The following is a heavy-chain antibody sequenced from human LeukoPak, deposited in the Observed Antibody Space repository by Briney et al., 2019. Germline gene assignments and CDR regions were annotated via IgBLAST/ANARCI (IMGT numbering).Heavy chain of an antibody. V-gene: IGHV1-2*02. CDR3: ARDLNIVVVPAAIGEVFDP. CDR1: GGTFSSYA. CDR2: INPNSGGT. Sequence: GASVKVSCKASGGTFSSYAISWVRQAPGQGLEWMGWINPNSGGTNYAQKFQGRVTMTRDTSISTAYMELSRLRSDDTAVYYCARDLNIVVVPAAIGEVFDPWGQGTLVTVSS. D-gene: IGHD2-2*02. J-gene: IGHJ5*02.